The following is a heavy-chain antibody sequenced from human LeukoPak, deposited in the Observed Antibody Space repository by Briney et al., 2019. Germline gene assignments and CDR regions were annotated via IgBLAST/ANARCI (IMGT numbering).Heavy chain of an antibody. J-gene: IGHJ4*02. CDR1: GFTFSNYR. CDR3: AKDRLPDGVWSIDY. D-gene: IGHD3-3*01. Sequence: GGSLRLSCAASGFTFSNYRMHWVRQAPGKGLVWVSHIDSDGSSTDYADSVRGRFTISRDNSKNMVYLQMTSLRAEDTAVYYCAKDRLPDGVWSIDYWGQGTLVTVSS. V-gene: IGHV3-74*01. CDR2: IDSDGSST.